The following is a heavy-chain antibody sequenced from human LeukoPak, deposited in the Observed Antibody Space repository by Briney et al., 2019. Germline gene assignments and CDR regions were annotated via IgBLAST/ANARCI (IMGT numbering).Heavy chain of an antibody. Sequence: ASVKVSCKASGYTFTGYYMHRVRQAPGQGLEWMGWINPNSGGTNYAQKFQGRVTMTRDTSISTAYMELSRLRSDDTAVYYCAREYYYDSSGYTPGAFDIWGQGTMVTVSS. CDR3: AREYYYDSSGYTPGAFDI. CDR2: INPNSGGT. CDR1: GYTFTGYY. J-gene: IGHJ3*02. V-gene: IGHV1-2*02. D-gene: IGHD3-22*01.